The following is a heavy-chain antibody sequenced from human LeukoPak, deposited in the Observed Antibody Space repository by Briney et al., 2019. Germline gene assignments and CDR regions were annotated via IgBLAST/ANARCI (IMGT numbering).Heavy chain of an antibody. CDR3: AKDAAAASYMDV. CDR1: GFTFDDYT. V-gene: IGHV3-43*01. D-gene: IGHD6-13*01. Sequence: GGSPRLSCAASGFTFDDYTMHWVRQAPGKGLEWVSLISWDGGSTYYADSVKGRFTISRDNSKNSLYQQMNSLRTEDTALYYCAKDAAAASYMDVWGKGTTVTVSS. J-gene: IGHJ6*03. CDR2: ISWDGGST.